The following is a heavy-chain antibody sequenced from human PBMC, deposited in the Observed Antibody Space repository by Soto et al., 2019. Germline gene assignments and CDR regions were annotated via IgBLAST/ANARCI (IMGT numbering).Heavy chain of an antibody. D-gene: IGHD3-16*02. Sequence: SETLSLTCAVYGGSFSGYYWSWIRQPPGKGLEWIGEINHSGSTNYNPSLKSRVTISVDTSKNQFSLKLSSVTAADTAVYYCARVYVWGSYRYGRIDYWGQGTLVTVSS. CDR3: ARVYVWGSYRYGRIDY. V-gene: IGHV4-34*01. CDR1: GGSFSGYY. CDR2: INHSGST. J-gene: IGHJ4*02.